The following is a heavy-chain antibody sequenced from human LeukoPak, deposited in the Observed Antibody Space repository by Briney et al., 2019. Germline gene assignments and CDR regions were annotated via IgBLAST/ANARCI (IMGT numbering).Heavy chain of an antibody. J-gene: IGHJ4*02. CDR1: GGTFSSYA. V-gene: IGHV1-69*13. CDR2: IIPIFGTA. CDR3: ARDQYYYGSGSPPLDY. Sequence: VKVSCEASGGTFSSYAISWVRQAPGQGLEWMGGIIPIFGTANYAQKFQGRVTITTDESTSTAYMELSSLRSEDTAVYYCARDQYYYGSGSPPLDYWGQGTLVTVSS. D-gene: IGHD3-10*01.